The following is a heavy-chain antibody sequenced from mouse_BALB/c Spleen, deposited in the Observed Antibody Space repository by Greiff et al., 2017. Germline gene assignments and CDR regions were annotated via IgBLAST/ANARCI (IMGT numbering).Heavy chain of an antibody. CDR1: GFTFSDYY. D-gene: IGHD1-1*02. J-gene: IGHJ4*01. Sequence: EVKVVESGGGLVKPGGSLKLSCAASGFTFSDYYMYWVRQTPEKRLEWVATISDGGSYTYYPDSVKGRFTISRDNAKNNLYLQMSSLKSEDTAMYYCARGPGGGYAMDYWGQGTSVTVSS. CDR2: ISDGGSYT. V-gene: IGHV5-4*02. CDR3: ARGPGGGYAMDY.